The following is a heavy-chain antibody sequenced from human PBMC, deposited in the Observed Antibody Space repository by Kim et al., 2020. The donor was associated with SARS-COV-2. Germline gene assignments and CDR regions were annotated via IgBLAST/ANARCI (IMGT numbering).Heavy chain of an antibody. V-gene: IGHV1-8*01. J-gene: IGHJ4*02. CDR3: ARYPEARRCFDY. Sequence: YDKKFQGRKTMTLDTAVSTVYMELSNLESGDTAVYYCARYPEARRCFDYWGQGTLVTVSS. D-gene: IGHD6-6*01.